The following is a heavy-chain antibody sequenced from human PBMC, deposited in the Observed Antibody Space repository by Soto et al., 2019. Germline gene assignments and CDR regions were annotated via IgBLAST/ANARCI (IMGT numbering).Heavy chain of an antibody. Sequence: GGCLRLSCAASGFTFSDYYIHWIRRAPGKGLEWISYISGNGEVIQYADSVKGRFTISRDNAKNSLYLQMNSLRAEDTAVYYWASDPPYREVAATPSDYWGQGTLVTVSS. D-gene: IGHD2-15*01. J-gene: IGHJ4*02. CDR1: GFTFSDYY. CDR3: ASDPPYREVAATPSDY. V-gene: IGHV3-11*04. CDR2: ISGNGEVI.